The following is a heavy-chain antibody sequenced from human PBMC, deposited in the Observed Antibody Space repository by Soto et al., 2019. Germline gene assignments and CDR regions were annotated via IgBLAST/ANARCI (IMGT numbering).Heavy chain of an antibody. D-gene: IGHD3-16*02. J-gene: IGHJ6*02. Sequence: QVQLVQSGAEVKKPGASVKVSCKASGYTFTSYGISWVRQAPGQGLEWMGWISAYNGNTNYAQKLQGRVTMTTDTSTSTAYMELRSLGSNDTALYYCARGYNDYVWGSYRSYGMDVWGQGPTVTVSS. CDR2: ISAYNGNT. CDR1: GYTFTSYG. V-gene: IGHV1-18*01. CDR3: ARGYNDYVWGSYRSYGMDV.